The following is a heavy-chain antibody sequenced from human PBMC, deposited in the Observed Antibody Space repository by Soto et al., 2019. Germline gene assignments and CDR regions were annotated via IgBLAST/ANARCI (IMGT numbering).Heavy chain of an antibody. V-gene: IGHV1-18*01. Sequence: ASVKVSCKASAYTFISYGISWVRQDPGQGLEWMGWISAYNGNTNYAQKFQGRVTMTTDTSTSTVYMELRSLRSDDTAVYYCARFGSAPYYYYGVDVWGQGTTVTVSS. D-gene: IGHD3-10*01. CDR1: AYTFISYG. CDR3: ARFGSAPYYYYGVDV. J-gene: IGHJ6*02. CDR2: ISAYNGNT.